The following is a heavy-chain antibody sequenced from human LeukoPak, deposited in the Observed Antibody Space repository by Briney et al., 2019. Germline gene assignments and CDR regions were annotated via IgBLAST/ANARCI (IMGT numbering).Heavy chain of an antibody. V-gene: IGHV3-30*18. Sequence: GGSLRLSCAASGFTFGSYGMHWVRQAPGKGLEWVAVISYDGSNKYYADSVKGRFTISRDNSKNTLYLQMNSLRAEDTAVYYCAKVPYYYGSGSLSGARNWFDPWGQGTLVTVSS. CDR2: ISYDGSNK. CDR1: GFTFGSYG. CDR3: AKVPYYYGSGSLSGARNWFDP. D-gene: IGHD3-10*01. J-gene: IGHJ5*02.